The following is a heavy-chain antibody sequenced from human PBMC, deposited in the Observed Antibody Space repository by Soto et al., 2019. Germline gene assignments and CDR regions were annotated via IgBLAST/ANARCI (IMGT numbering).Heavy chain of an antibody. J-gene: IGHJ4*02. D-gene: IGHD4-17*01. CDR3: AKGRVIYGDYGFDY. CDR1: GFTFDDYA. CDR2: ISWNSGSI. Sequence: GGSLRLSCAASGFTFDDYAMHWVRQAPGKGLEWVSGISWNSGSIGYADSVKGRFTISRDNAKNSLYLQMNSLRAEDTALYYCAKGRVIYGDYGFDYWGQGTLVTVSS. V-gene: IGHV3-9*01.